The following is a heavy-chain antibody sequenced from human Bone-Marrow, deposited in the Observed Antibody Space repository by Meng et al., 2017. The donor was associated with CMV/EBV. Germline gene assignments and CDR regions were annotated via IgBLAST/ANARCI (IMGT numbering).Heavy chain of an antibody. CDR2: ISSSSSYI. V-gene: IGHV3-21*01. CDR3: ARDRPQIVLMVYASTYYYYYGMDV. Sequence: GGSLRLSCAASGFTFSSYSMNWVRQAPGKGLEWISSISSSSSYIYYSDSVKGRFTISRDNARNSLYLQMNSLRAEDTAVYYCARDRPQIVLMVYASTYYYYYGMDVWGQGTTVTVSS. J-gene: IGHJ6*02. CDR1: GFTFSSYS. D-gene: IGHD2-8*01.